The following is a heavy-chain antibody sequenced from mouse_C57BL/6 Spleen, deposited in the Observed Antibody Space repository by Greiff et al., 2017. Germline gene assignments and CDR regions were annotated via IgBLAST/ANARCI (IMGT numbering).Heavy chain of an antibody. V-gene: IGHV1-54*01. D-gene: IGHD2-5*01. CDR3: ARRDYSNYGYYAMDY. J-gene: IGHJ4*01. Sequence: VQVVESGAELVRPGTSVKVSCKASGYAFTNYLIEWVKQRPGQGLEWIGVINPGSGGTNYNEKFKGKATLTADKSSSTAYMQLSSLTSEDSAVYFCARRDYSNYGYYAMDYWGQGTSVTVSS. CDR1: GYAFTNYL. CDR2: INPGSGGT.